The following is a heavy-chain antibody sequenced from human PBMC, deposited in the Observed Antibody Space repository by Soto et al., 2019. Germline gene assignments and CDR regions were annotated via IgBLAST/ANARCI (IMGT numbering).Heavy chain of an antibody. Sequence: GGSLRLSCEASGFTFSSYSMSWVRQAPGKGLEWVSTISDSDGTTDFADSVKGRFTVARDNSRSTLYLQMNSLRAEDTAVYYCAKRVVPGAEDYYYFAMDVWGKGTTVTVSS. J-gene: IGHJ6*04. CDR3: AKRVVPGAEDYYYFAMDV. V-gene: IGHV3-23*01. CDR2: ISDSDGTT. D-gene: IGHD2-2*01. CDR1: GFTFSSYS.